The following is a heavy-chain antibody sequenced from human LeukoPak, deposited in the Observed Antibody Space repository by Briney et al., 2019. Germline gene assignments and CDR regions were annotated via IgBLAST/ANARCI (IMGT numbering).Heavy chain of an antibody. CDR2: ISGSGGST. CDR1: GFTFSSYS. Sequence: GGSLRLSCAAYGFTFSSYSMNWVRQAPGKGLEWVSAISGSGGSTYYADSVKGRFTISRDNSKNTLYLQMNSLRAEDTAVYYCAKDSDCSGGSCYSDYWGQGTLVTVSS. CDR3: AKDSDCSGGSCYSDY. V-gene: IGHV3-23*01. D-gene: IGHD2-15*01. J-gene: IGHJ4*02.